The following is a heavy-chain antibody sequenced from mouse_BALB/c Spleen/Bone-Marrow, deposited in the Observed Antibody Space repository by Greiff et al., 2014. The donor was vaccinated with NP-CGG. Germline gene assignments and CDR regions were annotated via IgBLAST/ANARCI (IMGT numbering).Heavy chain of an antibody. CDR2: INPYNGGT. D-gene: IGHD2-10*02. CDR1: GYSFTGYY. J-gene: IGHJ3*01. Sequence: EVKLVESGPELVKPGPSVKISCKASGYSFTGYYMHWVKQSHGKSLEWIGEINPYNGGTSYNQKFKGKATLTVDTSSSTAFMELHSLTSEDSLVYYCARQLYDNYAYWGQGTLVTVSA. CDR3: ARQLYDNYAY. V-gene: IGHV1S30*01.